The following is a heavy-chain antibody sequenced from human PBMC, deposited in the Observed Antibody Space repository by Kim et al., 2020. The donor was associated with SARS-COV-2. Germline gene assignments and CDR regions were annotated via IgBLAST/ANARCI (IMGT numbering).Heavy chain of an antibody. V-gene: IGHV4-31*03. CDR3: ARDRQNWNDQWFDP. Sequence: SETLSLTCTVSGGSISSGGYYWSWIRQHPGKGLEWIGYIYYSGSTYYNPSLKSRVTISVDTSKNQFSLKLSSVTAADTAVYYCARDRQNWNDQWFDPWGQGTLVTVSS. CDR1: GGSISSGGYY. CDR2: IYYSGST. D-gene: IGHD1-1*01. J-gene: IGHJ5*02.